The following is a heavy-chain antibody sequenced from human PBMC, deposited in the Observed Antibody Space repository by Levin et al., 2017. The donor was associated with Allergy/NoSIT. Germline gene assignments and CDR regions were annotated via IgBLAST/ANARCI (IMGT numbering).Heavy chain of an antibody. CDR2: IIPIFGTA. J-gene: IGHJ6*03. Sequence: SVKVSCKASGGTFSSYAISWVRQAPGQGLEWMGGIIPIFGTANYAQKFQGRVTITADESTSTAYMELSSLRSEDTAVYYCGVVIIPGGIDYYYYMDVWGKGTTVTVSS. CDR1: GGTFSSYA. D-gene: IGHD3-3*01. CDR3: GVVIIPGGIDYYYYMDV. V-gene: IGHV1-69*13.